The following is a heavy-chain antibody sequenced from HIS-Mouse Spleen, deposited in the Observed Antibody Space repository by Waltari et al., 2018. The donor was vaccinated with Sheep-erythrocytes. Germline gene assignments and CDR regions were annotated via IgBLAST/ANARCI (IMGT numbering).Heavy chain of an antibody. CDR3: ARDPLTGADY. J-gene: IGHJ4*02. D-gene: IGHD7-27*01. CDR2: ISYSGST. Sequence: QVQLQESGPGLVKPSQTLSLTCTVSGGSISSGGYYWSWIRQHPGKGLEWFGYISYSGSTSYSPPLKSRVTISVDTSKNQFSLKLSSVTAADTAVYYCARDPLTGADYWGQGTLVTVSS. CDR1: GGSISSGGYY. V-gene: IGHV4-31*03.